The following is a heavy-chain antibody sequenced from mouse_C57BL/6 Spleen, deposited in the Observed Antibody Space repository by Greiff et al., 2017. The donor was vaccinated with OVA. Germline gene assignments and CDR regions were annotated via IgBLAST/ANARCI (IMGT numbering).Heavy chain of an antibody. V-gene: IGHV1-69*01. D-gene: IGHD2-5*01. CDR1: GYTFTSYW. CDR2: IDPSDSYT. CDR3: AILANYSNSFAY. Sequence: QVQLQQSGAELVMPGASVKLSCKASGYTFTSYWMHWVKQRPGQGLEWIGEIDPSDSYTNYNQKFKGKSTLTVDKSSSTAYMQLSSLTSENSAVYYCAILANYSNSFAYWGQGTLVTVSA. J-gene: IGHJ3*01.